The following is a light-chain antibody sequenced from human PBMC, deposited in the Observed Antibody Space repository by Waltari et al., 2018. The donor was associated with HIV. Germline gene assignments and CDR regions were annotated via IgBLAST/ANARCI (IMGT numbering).Light chain of an antibody. J-gene: IGLJ2*01. CDR2: EAT. CDR1: IGDVGTYNL. Sequence: QSALRQPASLSGSPGQSITISCTGGIGDVGTYNLVHGYQRLPGSAPKLIIYEATKRPSGVSNRFSGSKSGGTASLTISGLQADDEGHYYCCSYAGTVVFGGGTELTVL. V-gene: IGLV2-23*01. CDR3: CSYAGTVV.